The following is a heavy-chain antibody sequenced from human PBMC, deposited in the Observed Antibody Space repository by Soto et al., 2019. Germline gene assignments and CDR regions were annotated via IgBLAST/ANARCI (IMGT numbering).Heavy chain of an antibody. CDR2: IDQDGRGK. CDR3: ARAGEYYDSSGMELAH. Sequence: GGSXRLSCVASGFTFSSYWMSWVRHSPEKGLEWVANIDQDGRGKYYADSVKGRFTISRDNSKNTLYLQMNSLRAEDTAVYYCARAGEYYDSSGMELAHWGQGTLVTVSS. D-gene: IGHD3-22*01. V-gene: IGHV3-7*01. CDR1: GFTFSSYW. J-gene: IGHJ4*02.